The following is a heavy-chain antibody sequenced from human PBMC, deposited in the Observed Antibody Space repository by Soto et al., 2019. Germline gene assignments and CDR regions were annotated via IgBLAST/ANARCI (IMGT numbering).Heavy chain of an antibody. Sequence: PGGSLRLSCAASGFTFGDYAMHWVRQAPGKGLEWGSGISWNSGSIGYADSVKGRFTISRDNAKNSLYLQMNSLRAEDTALYYCAKDGYSSGWYLDYWGQGTLVXVSS. J-gene: IGHJ4*02. CDR2: ISWNSGSI. CDR1: GFTFGDYA. V-gene: IGHV3-9*01. CDR3: AKDGYSSGWYLDY. D-gene: IGHD6-19*01.